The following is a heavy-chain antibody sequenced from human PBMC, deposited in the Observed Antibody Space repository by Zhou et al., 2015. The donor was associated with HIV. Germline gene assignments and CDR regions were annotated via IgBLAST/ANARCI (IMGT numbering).Heavy chain of an antibody. CDR3: ARATTPQPYLSSFQN. CDR1: GGTFSSYA. V-gene: IGHV1-69*17. J-gene: IGHJ1*01. D-gene: IGHD1-1*01. Sequence: QVQLVQSGAEVKKPGSSVKVSCKASGGTFSSYAISWVRQAPGQGLEWMGVINPLFDVENYAQRFRGRLSMTADKSTGTAYMELTSLTSDDTAVYYCARATTPQPYLSSFQNWGQGTVVSVSS. CDR2: INPLFDVE.